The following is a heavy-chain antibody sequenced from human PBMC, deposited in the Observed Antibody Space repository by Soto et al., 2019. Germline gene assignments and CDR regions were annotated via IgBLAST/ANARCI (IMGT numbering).Heavy chain of an antibody. D-gene: IGHD3-22*01. CDR3: AKTYYDSSGYYSGPIDY. CDR2: ISYDGSNK. CDR1: GFTFSSYG. J-gene: IGHJ4*02. Sequence: GGSLRLSCAASGFTFSSYGMHWVRQAPGKGLEWVAVISYDGSNKYYADSVKGRFTISRDNSKNTLYLQMDSLRAEDTAVYYCAKTYYDSSGYYSGPIDYWGQGTLVTVSS. V-gene: IGHV3-30*18.